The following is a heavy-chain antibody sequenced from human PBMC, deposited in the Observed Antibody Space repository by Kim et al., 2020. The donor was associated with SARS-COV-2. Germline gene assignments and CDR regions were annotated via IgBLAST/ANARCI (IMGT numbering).Heavy chain of an antibody. V-gene: IGHV4-4*07. CDR3: ARGPDSSSWYGGAHWFDP. J-gene: IGHJ5*02. CDR2: IYTSGST. Sequence: SETLSLTCTVSGGSISSYYWSWIRQPAGKGLEWIGRIYTSGSTNYNPSLKSRVTMSVDTSKNQFSLKLSSVTAADTAGYYCARGPDSSSWYGGAHWFDPWGQGTLVTVSS. CDR1: GGSISSYY. D-gene: IGHD6-13*01.